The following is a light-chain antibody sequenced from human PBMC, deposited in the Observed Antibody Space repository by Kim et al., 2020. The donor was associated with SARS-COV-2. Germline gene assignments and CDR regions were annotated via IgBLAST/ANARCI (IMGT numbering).Light chain of an antibody. J-gene: IGKJ4*01. CDR1: QSVSSSY. Sequence: LSPGERATLSCRASQSVSSSYLAWYQQKPGQAPRLLIYGASNRATGIPDRFSGSGSGTDFTLTISRLEPEDFAVYYCQQYGSSPLTFGGGTKVDIK. V-gene: IGKV3-20*01. CDR3: QQYGSSPLT. CDR2: GAS.